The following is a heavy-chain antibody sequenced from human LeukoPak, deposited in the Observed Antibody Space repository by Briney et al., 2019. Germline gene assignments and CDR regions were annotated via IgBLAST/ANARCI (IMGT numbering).Heavy chain of an antibody. V-gene: IGHV4-59*01. CDR3: ARVVVVAATLDYFDY. J-gene: IGHJ4*02. D-gene: IGHD2-15*01. Sequence: SESLSLTWTVYGASISSYYWSWIRQPPGKGLGWIGYIYYRGSTNYNPSLKSRVTISVHTSKNQFSLKLSSVTAADTAVYYCARVVVVAATLDYFDYWGQGTLVTVSS. CDR2: IYYRGST. CDR1: GASISSYY.